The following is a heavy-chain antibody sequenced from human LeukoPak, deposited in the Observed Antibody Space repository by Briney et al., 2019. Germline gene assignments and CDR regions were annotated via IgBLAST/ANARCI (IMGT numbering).Heavy chain of an antibody. CDR3: ARGSSGWYLTSFDY. D-gene: IGHD6-19*01. CDR2: INPSGGST. CDR1: GYTFTSYY. V-gene: IGHV1-46*01. J-gene: IGHJ4*02. Sequence: ASVKVSCKASGYTFTSYYMHWVRQAPGQGLEWMGIINPSGGSTSYAQKFQGRVTMTTDTSTSTAYMELRSLRSDDTAVYYCARGSSGWYLTSFDYWGQGTLVTVSS.